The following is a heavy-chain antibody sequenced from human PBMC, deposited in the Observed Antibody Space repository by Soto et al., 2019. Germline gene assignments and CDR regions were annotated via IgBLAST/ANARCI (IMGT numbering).Heavy chain of an antibody. CDR1: GGTFSSYA. CDR2: IIPIFGTA. CDR3: ARDLPNCSSTSCYLGYYGMDV. D-gene: IGHD2-2*01. Sequence: SVEVSCKASGGTFSSYAISWVRQAPGQGLEWMGGIIPIFGTANYAQKFQGRVTITADESTSTAYMELSSLRSEDTAVYYCARDLPNCSSTSCYLGYYGMDVWGQGTTVTVSS. J-gene: IGHJ6*02. V-gene: IGHV1-69*13.